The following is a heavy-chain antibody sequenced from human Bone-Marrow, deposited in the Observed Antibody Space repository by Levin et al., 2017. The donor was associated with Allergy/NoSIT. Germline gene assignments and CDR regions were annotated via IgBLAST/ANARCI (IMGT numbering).Heavy chain of an antibody. CDR3: ARHGGTFYFGSGSSYKWFDP. CDR1: GDSLSSTSYY. D-gene: IGHD3-10*01. V-gene: IGHV4-39*01. CDR2: IYYTGHT. Sequence: SETLSLTCTVSGDSLSSTSYYWAWIRQPPGKGLEWIGSIYYTGHTYYNPSLQSRVTMSVDTSKNQFSLRLRSVTATDTAVYYCARHGGTFYFGSGSSYKWFDPWGQGTLVPVSS. J-gene: IGHJ5*02.